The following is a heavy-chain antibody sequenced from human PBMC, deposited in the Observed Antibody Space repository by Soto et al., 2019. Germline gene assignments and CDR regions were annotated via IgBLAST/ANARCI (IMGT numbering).Heavy chain of an antibody. V-gene: IGHV3-30-3*01. CDR3: AREGPYYYGMDV. Sequence: FLRLSCAASGFTFSSYAMHWVRQAPGKGLEWVAVISYDGSNKYYADSVKGRFTISRDNSKNTLYLQMNSLRAEDTAVYYCAREGPYYYGMDVWGQGTTVTVSS. CDR2: ISYDGSNK. J-gene: IGHJ6*02. CDR1: GFTFSSYA.